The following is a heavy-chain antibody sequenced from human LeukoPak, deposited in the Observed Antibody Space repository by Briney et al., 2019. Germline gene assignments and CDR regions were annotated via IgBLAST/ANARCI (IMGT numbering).Heavy chain of an antibody. V-gene: IGHV1-24*01. CDR2: FDPEDGET. D-gene: IGHD1-26*01. CDR1: GYTLTELS. J-gene: IGHJ4*02. CDR3: ATDGEVGATNFDY. Sequence: GASVKVSCKVSGYTLTELSMHWVRQAPGKGLEWMGGFDPEDGETIYAQKFQGRVTMTEDTPTDTAYMELSSLRSEGTAVYYCATDGEVGATNFDYWGQGTLVTVSS.